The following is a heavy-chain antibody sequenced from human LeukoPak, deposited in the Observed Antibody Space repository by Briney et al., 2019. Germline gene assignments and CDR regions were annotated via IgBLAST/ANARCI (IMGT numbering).Heavy chain of an antibody. CDR2: INTYSGSK. CDR1: GYTFTTFG. V-gene: IGHV1-18*01. Sequence: ASVKVSCKASGYTFTTFGISWVRQAPGQGLEWMGWINTYSGSKNYAHSFQGRVIMSTDTSTTTAYMDLRSLRSDDTAVYYCARAIMVRGDFYGVDVWGQGTTVTVSS. CDR3: ARAIMVRGDFYGVDV. J-gene: IGHJ6*02. D-gene: IGHD3-10*01.